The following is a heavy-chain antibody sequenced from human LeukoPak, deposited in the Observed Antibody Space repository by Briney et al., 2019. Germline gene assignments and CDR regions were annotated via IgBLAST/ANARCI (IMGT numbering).Heavy chain of an antibody. CDR3: TKEQYDSSGYQLPFDY. CDR2: IYTSGST. CDR1: GGSISSGTYY. V-gene: IGHV4-61*02. J-gene: IGHJ4*02. Sequence: SETLSLTCTVSGGSISSGTYYWSWIRQPAGKGLEWIGRIYTSGSTNYNPSLESRVTISVDTSKNQFSLKLSSVTAADTAVYYCTKEQYDSSGYQLPFDYWGQGTLVTVSS. D-gene: IGHD3-22*01.